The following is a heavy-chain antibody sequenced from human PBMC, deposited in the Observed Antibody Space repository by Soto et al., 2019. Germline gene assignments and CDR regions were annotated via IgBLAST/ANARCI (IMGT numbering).Heavy chain of an antibody. V-gene: IGHV5-51*01. J-gene: IGHJ4*02. CDR3: ARSPRSSPYFDF. Sequence: GESLKISCQCSGYTFSNFWIGWVRQLPGQGLEWMGIIYPGDHETRYSPSFLGKVTISAETSINTAYLQWSSLEASDSAFYFCARSPRSSPYFDFWGQGARVTV. CDR1: GYTFSNFW. CDR2: IYPGDHET. D-gene: IGHD6-13*01.